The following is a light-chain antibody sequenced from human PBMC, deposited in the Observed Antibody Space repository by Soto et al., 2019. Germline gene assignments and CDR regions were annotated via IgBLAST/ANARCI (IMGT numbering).Light chain of an antibody. J-gene: IGKJ5*01. CDR1: QSVSSN. CDR2: GAS. V-gene: IGKV3-15*01. CDR3: QQYNNWPIT. Sequence: EIVMTQSPATLSVSPGERATLSCRAGQSVSSNLAWYQQKPGQAPRLLIYGASPRATGIPARFSGSGSGTEFTLTISSLQSEDFAVYYCQQYNNWPITFGQGTRLEIK.